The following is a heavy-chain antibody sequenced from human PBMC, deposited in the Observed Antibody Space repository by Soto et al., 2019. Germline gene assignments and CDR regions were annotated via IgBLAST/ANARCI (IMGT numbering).Heavy chain of an antibody. D-gene: IGHD6-19*01. CDR2: ISAYNGNT. J-gene: IGHJ5*02. Sequence: ASVKVSCKASGYTFTSYGISWVRQAPGQGLEWMGWISAYNGNTNYAQKLQGRVTMTTDTSTSTAYMELRSLRSDDTAVYYCARFTLNQWLDWFDPWGQGTLVTVSS. V-gene: IGHV1-18*01. CDR3: ARFTLNQWLDWFDP. CDR1: GYTFTSYG.